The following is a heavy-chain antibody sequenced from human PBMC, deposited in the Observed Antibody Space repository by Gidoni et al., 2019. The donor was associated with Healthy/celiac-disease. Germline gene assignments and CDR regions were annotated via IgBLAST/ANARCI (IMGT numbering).Heavy chain of an antibody. CDR2: IWYDGSNK. CDR3: ARDFDRGEYYYYYYGMDV. V-gene: IGHV3-33*01. CDR1: GFTFRRYC. J-gene: IGHJ6*02. Sequence: QVQLVESGGGLVQPVRSLRLSCAASGFTFRRYCMHCVRQAPGKGLEWVAVIWYDGSNKYYADSVKGRFTISRDNSKNTLYLQMNSLRAEDTAVYYCARDFDRGEYYYYYYGMDVWGQGTTVTVSS. D-gene: IGHD3-16*01.